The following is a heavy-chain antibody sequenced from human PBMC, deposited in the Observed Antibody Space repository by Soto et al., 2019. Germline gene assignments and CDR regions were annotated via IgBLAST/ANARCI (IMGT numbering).Heavy chain of an antibody. J-gene: IGHJ3*02. Sequence: PGGSLRLSCVASGFTFSTYAMNWVRQAPGKGLEWVAVISADGNTRFYADSVKGRFTISRDSPKNTLYLQMDSLRPEGTAVFYCARENYYSGTSGPTTLGALDIWGQGTMVTVSS. D-gene: IGHD3-10*01. CDR3: ARENYYSGTSGPTTLGALDI. CDR1: GFTFSTYA. V-gene: IGHV3-30-3*01. CDR2: ISADGNTR.